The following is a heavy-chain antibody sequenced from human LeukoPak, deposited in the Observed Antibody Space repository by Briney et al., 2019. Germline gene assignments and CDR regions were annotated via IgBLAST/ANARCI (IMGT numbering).Heavy chain of an antibody. Sequence: SETLSLTCTVSGGSISSYYWSWIRQPPGKGLEWIGHIYYSGSSNYNPSLKSRVTISVDTSKNQFSLKLSSVTAADTAVYYWARDRLYDSSGYYDAFDIWGQGTMVTVSS. CDR3: ARDRLYDSSGYYDAFDI. CDR1: GGSISSYY. D-gene: IGHD3-22*01. V-gene: IGHV4-59*01. CDR2: IYYSGSS. J-gene: IGHJ3*02.